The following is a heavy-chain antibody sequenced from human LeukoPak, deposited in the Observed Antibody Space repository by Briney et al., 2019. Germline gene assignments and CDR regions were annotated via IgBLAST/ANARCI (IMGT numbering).Heavy chain of an antibody. CDR3: ARGGVGATTSRFDY. J-gene: IGHJ4*02. CDR1: GFTFSSKW. CDR2: INSGGSGT. Sequence: GGSLRLSCAASGFTFSSKWMHWVRQTPGKGLVWVSRINSGGSGTSYADSVKGRFTISRDNAKNSLYQQMNSLRAEDTAVYYCARGGVGATTSRFDYWGQGTLVTVSS. D-gene: IGHD1-26*01. V-gene: IGHV3-74*01.